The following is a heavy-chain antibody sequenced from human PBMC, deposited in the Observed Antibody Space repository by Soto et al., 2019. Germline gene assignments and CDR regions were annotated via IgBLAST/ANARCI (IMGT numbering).Heavy chain of an antibody. V-gene: IGHV4-31*03. CDR2: INYSGST. Sequence: QVQLQESGPGLVKPSQTLSLTCTVSGGSIGSGSYYWSWIRQHPGKGLEWFGYINYSGSTFYIPSLKSRVTTSIDTSTNQISLKLSSVTAADTAVYYCARAGYDRDGGGYYYFDYWGQGTLVTVSS. CDR1: GGSIGSGSYY. D-gene: IGHD3-22*01. J-gene: IGHJ4*02. CDR3: ARAGYDRDGGGYYYFDY.